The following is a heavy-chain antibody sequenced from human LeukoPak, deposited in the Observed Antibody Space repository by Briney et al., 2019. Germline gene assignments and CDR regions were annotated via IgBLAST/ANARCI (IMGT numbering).Heavy chain of an antibody. Sequence: PGRSLRLSRAPSVSTSTRYWMTWVRQAPRPGRGWVANIKQDGKEKSYVESVKGRFTIPRHNAKNSLYLQMNSLRAEVTAVYHCARAFGDFWSGYYPCYYNYYMDVWGKGTTVIVSS. D-gene: IGHD3-3*01. CDR3: ARAFGDFWSGYYPCYYNYYMDV. V-gene: IGHV3-7*04. CDR1: VSTSTRYW. J-gene: IGHJ6*03. CDR2: IKQDGKEK.